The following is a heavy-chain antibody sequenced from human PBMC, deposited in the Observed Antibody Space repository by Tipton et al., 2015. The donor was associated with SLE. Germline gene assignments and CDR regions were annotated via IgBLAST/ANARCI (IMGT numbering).Heavy chain of an antibody. J-gene: IGHJ5*02. CDR1: GDSLSGYY. CDR3: ARGPPFMEWERNWFDP. CDR2: VNHGGSA. Sequence: TLSLTCTVSGDSLSGYYWNWIRQPPGKGLEWIGEVNHGGSAYYSPSLQSRVSISVDTSKSQVSLNLSSVTAADTAVYYCARGPPFMEWERNWFDPWGQGTQVTVSS. D-gene: IGHD3-3*02. V-gene: IGHV4-34*01.